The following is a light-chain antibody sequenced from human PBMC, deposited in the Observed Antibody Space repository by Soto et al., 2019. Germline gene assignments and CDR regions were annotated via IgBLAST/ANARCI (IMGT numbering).Light chain of an antibody. CDR3: QSFDTRLSGYV. CDR2: GNI. J-gene: IGLJ1*01. V-gene: IGLV1-40*01. CDR1: SSNIGAGYD. Sequence: QSVLTQPPSVSGAPGQRVTISCTGSSSNIGAGYDVHWYQQLPGTAPKLLIYGNINRPSGVPDRFSGSKSGTSASLAITGLRPEDEADYYCQSFDTRLSGYVFATGTKLTVL.